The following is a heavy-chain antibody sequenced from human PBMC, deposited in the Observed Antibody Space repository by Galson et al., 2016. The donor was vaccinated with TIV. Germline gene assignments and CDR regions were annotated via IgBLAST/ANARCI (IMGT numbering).Heavy chain of an antibody. V-gene: IGHV3-66*02. CDR1: TFTVSDNY. D-gene: IGHD2-21*01. CDR2: ISSGGTT. J-gene: IGHJ6*02. Sequence: SLRLSCAASTFTVSDNYMTWVRQAPGKGLEWVSIISSGGTTHYANSVRGRFTMSRDTDKNTVYLQMNNLRAEDTAVYYCARERRHCGNECYLYYYFGMDVWGQGATVTVSS. CDR3: ARERRHCGNECYLYYYFGMDV.